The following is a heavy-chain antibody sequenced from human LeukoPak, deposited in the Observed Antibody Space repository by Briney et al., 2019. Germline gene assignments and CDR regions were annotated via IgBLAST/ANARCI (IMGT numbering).Heavy chain of an antibody. CDR2: ISYDGSNK. J-gene: IGHJ6*03. D-gene: IGHD2-2*01. CDR1: GFTFSSYG. Sequence: GGSLRLSCAASGFTFSSYGMHWVRQAPGKGPEWVAVISYDGSNKYYADSVKGRFTISRDNAKNSLYLQMNSLRAEDTAVYYCARVASSTSGGYYYYYMDVWGKGTTVTVSS. CDR3: ARVASSTSGGYYYYYMDV. V-gene: IGHV3-30*03.